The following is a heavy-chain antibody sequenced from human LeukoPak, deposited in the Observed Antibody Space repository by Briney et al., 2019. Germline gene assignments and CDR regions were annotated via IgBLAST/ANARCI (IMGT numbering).Heavy chain of an antibody. V-gene: IGHV3-23*01. CDR2: ISGSGGST. J-gene: IGHJ4*02. CDR1: GFTFSDYY. Sequence: GGSLRLSCAASGFTFSDYYMSWIRQAPGKGLEWVSAISGSGGSTYYADSVKGRFTISRDNSKNTLYLQMNSLRAEDTAVYYCVKEVVATIPPLWGQGTLVTVSS. CDR3: VKEVVATIPPL. D-gene: IGHD5-12*01.